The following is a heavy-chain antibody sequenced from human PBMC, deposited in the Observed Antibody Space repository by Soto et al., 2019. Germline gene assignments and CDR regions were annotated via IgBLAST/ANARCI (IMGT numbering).Heavy chain of an antibody. CDR1: GGSFSGYY. V-gene: IGHV4-34*01. Sequence: SETLSLTCAVYGGSFSGYYWSWIRQPPGKGLEWIGEINHSGSTNYNPSLKSRVTISVDTSKNQFSLKLSSATAADTAVYYCARGVPGIAAAGNYYGMDVWGQGTTVTVSS. CDR2: INHSGST. CDR3: ARGVPGIAAAGNYYGMDV. J-gene: IGHJ6*02. D-gene: IGHD6-13*01.